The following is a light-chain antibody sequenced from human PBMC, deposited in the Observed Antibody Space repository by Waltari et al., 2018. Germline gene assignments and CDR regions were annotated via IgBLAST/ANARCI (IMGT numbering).Light chain of an antibody. CDR1: QSVSRT. J-gene: IGKJ1*01. V-gene: IGKV3-20*01. CDR2: DAS. CDR3: QMYVRLPVT. Sequence: EIVLTQSPCTLALSPGERATPPCRASQSVSRTLAWYQQKPGPAPRLLIYDASSRATGISDKFSGSGSGTDFSLTISRVEPEDFAVYFCQMYVRLPVTFGQGTKVEVK.